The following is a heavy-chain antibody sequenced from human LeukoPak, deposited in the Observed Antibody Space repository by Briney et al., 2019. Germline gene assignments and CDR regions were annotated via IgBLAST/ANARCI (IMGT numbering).Heavy chain of an antibody. J-gene: IGHJ4*02. Sequence: SETLSLTCTVSGGSISSGRYYWSWIRQPAGKGLEWIGRIYTSGSTNYNPSLKSRVTTSVDTSKKQFSLKLSSVTAADTAVYYCARGRGRSGWFDCWGQGTLVTVSS. CDR1: GGSISSGRYY. CDR2: IYTSGST. D-gene: IGHD6-19*01. V-gene: IGHV4-61*02. CDR3: ARGRGRSGWFDC.